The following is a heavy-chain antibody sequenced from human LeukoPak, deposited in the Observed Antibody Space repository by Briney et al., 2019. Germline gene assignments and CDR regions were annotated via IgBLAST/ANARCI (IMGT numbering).Heavy chain of an antibody. Sequence: SETLSLTCTVSGGSISSYYWSWIRQPPGKGLEWIGYIYYSGSTNYNPSLKSRVTISVDTSKNQFSLKLSSVTAADTAVYYCARGRWVSGPYYFDYWSQGTLVTVSS. V-gene: IGHV4-59*01. CDR3: ARGRWVSGPYYFDY. CDR2: IYYSGST. CDR1: GGSISSYY. J-gene: IGHJ4*02. D-gene: IGHD6-13*01.